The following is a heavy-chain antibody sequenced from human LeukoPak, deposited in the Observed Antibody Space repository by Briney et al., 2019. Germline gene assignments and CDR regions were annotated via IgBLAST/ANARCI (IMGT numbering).Heavy chain of an antibody. V-gene: IGHV3-48*03. CDR2: ISSSGSTI. CDR1: GFTFSSYE. CDR3: ARAPRKPKGTLAQFKFFDY. J-gene: IGHJ4*02. Sequence: PGGSLRLSCAASGFTFSSYEMNWVRQAPGKGLEWVSYISSSGSTIYYADSVKGRFTISRDNAKNSLYLQMNSLRAEDTAVYYCARAPRKPKGTLAQFKFFDYWGQGTLVTVSS. D-gene: IGHD5-24*01.